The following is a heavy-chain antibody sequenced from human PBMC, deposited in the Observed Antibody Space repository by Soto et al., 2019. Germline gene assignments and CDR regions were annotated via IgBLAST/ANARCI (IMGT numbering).Heavy chain of an antibody. D-gene: IGHD3-10*01. V-gene: IGHV4-61*01. CDR3: AMDSGSYVPVGY. Sequence: PSETLSLTCTVSGGSVSSGSYYWSWLRQPPGKGLEWIGYIYYSGSTNYNPSLKSRVTISVDTSKNQFSLKLSSVTAADTAVYYCAMDSGSYVPVGYWGQGTLVTVSS. CDR2: IYYSGST. J-gene: IGHJ4*02. CDR1: GGSVSSGSYY.